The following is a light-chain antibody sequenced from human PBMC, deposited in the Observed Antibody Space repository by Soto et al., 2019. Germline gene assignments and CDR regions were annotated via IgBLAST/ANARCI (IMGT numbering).Light chain of an antibody. CDR1: QSVSSSY. J-gene: IGKJ1*01. Sequence: EIVLTQSPGTPSLSPGERATLSCRASQSVSSSYLAWYQQKPGQAPSLLIYGASSRATGIPDRFSGSGSGTDFTLTISRLEPEDFAVYYCQQYGSSPETFGQGTKVEIK. CDR2: GAS. CDR3: QQYGSSPET. V-gene: IGKV3-20*01.